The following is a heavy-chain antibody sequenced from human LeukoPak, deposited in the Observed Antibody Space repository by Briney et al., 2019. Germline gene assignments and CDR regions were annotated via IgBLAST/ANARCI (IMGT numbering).Heavy chain of an antibody. CDR2: INPNSGGT. Sequence: ASMKVSCKASGYTFIGYYMHWVRQAPGQGLEWMGWINPNSGGTDYAQKFQGRVTMTRDTSISTAYMELSRLRSDDTAVYYCARELWSGYGNFDYWGQGTLVTVSS. CDR1: GYTFIGYY. J-gene: IGHJ4*02. V-gene: IGHV1-2*02. D-gene: IGHD5-12*01. CDR3: ARELWSGYGNFDY.